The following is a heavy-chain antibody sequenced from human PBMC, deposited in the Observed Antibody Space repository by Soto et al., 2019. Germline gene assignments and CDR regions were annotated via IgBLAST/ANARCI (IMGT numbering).Heavy chain of an antibody. V-gene: IGHV1-69*01. CDR2: IIPIFGTA. CDR3: ARETPCSGGSCQAFDY. J-gene: IGHJ4*02. CDR1: GGTFSSYA. D-gene: IGHD2-15*01. Sequence: QVQLVQSGAEVKKPGSSVKVSCKASGGTFSSYAISWVRQAPGQGLEWMGGIIPIFGTANYAQRFQGRVTIPADESTSTAYMELSSLRSEDTAVYYCARETPCSGGSCQAFDYWGQGTLVTVSS.